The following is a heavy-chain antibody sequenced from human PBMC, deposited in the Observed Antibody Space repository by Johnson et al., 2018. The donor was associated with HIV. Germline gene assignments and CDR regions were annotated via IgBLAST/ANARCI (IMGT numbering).Heavy chain of an antibody. CDR2: ISSSGSTI. V-gene: IGHV3-11*04. CDR3: VKDVGDGYNRWGVFDF. CDR1: GFSFSDYY. J-gene: IGHJ3*01. Sequence: QVQLVESGGGLVKPGGSLRLSCAASGFSFSDYYMSWIRQAPGKGLEWVSYISSSGSTIYYADSVVKGRFTISRDNAKNSLYLQMNSLRAEDAAVYYCVKDVGDGYNRWGVFDFWGQGTMVTVSS. D-gene: IGHD5-24*01.